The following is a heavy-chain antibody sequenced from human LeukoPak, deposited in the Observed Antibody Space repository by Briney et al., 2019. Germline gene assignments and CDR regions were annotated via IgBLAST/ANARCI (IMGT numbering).Heavy chain of an antibody. J-gene: IGHJ4*02. V-gene: IGHV1-2*02. CDR1: GYTFTGYY. Sequence: GASVKVSCKASGYTFTGYYMHWVRQAPGQGLEWVGWINPNSGGTNYAQKFQGRVTMTRDTSISTAYMELRRLRSDDTAVYYCARALGYFGWLPHNFDYWGQGTLVTVSS. CDR2: INPNSGGT. D-gene: IGHD3-9*01. CDR3: ARALGYFGWLPHNFDY.